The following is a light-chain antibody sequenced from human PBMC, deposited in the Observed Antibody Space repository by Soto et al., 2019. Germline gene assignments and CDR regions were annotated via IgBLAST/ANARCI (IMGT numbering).Light chain of an antibody. Sequence: IQVTQSPSSLSASVGDRVTITCRASQGISTYLAWYQQKPGKVPKLLIYAASSLLSGVPSLFSGSGSGTDFTLTIRSLQTEDVAAYYCQRCDNARRITFGQGTRLEI. V-gene: IGKV1-27*01. CDR3: QRCDNARRIT. J-gene: IGKJ5*01. CDR1: QGISTY. CDR2: AAS.